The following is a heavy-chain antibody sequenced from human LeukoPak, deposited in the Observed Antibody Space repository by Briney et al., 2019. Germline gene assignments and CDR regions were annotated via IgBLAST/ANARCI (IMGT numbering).Heavy chain of an antibody. CDR1: GFTFSNYG. CDR3: ARCYVATIELADY. CDR2: IWYDGSYK. V-gene: IGHV3-33*01. D-gene: IGHD5-12*01. Sequence: PGGSLRLSCAASGFTFSNYGMHWVRQAPGKGLEWEAVIWYDGSYKSYGDSVKGRFTISRDNSKNTLFLQMNSLRADDTAVYYCARCYVATIELADYWGQGTLVTVSS. J-gene: IGHJ4*02.